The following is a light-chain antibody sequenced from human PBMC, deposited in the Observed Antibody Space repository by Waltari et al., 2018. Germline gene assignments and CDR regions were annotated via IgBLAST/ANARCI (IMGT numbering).Light chain of an antibody. V-gene: IGKV3-11*01. CDR1: QSVSSY. J-gene: IGKJ5*01. CDR3: QQRSNWPIT. CDR2: DAS. Sequence: EIVLTQSPATLSLSPGERATLSCRASQSVSSYLAWYQQKPGQAPRLLIYDASNRATGIPARFSSSGSGTDVTLTISSLEPEDFAVYYCQQRSNWPITFGQGTRLEIK.